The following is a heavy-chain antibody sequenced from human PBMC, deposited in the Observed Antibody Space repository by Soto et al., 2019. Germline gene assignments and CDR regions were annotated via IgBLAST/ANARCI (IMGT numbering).Heavy chain of an antibody. J-gene: IGHJ3*02. CDR1: GGSISSYY. D-gene: IGHD2-2*01. Sequence: SETLSLTCTVSGGSISSYYWSWIRQPPGKGLEWIGYIYCSGSTNYNPSLKSRVTISVDTSKNQFSLKLSSVTAADTAVYYCARRVRTSAFDISGQGTMVTVSS. CDR2: IYCSGST. CDR3: ARRVRTSAFDI. V-gene: IGHV4-59*08.